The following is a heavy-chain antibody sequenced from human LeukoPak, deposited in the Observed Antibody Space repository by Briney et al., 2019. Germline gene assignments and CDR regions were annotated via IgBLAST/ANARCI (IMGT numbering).Heavy chain of an antibody. V-gene: IGHV3-23*01. CDR1: GFTFSSYA. D-gene: IGHD2-21*02. Sequence: GGSLRLSCAASGFTFSSYAMSWVRQAPGKGLEWVSAISGSGGSTYYADSVKGRFTISRDNSKNTLYLQMNSLRAEDTAVYYCAKDQGGIVVVTAMGYWGQGTLVTVSS. CDR2: ISGSGGST. CDR3: AKDQGGIVVVTAMGY. J-gene: IGHJ4*02.